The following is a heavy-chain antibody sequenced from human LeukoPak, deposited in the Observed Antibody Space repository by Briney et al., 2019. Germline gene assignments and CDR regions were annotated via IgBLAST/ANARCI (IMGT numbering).Heavy chain of an antibody. CDR3: AREQTGDQNFDY. CDR2: TYYRSKWYN. CDR1: GDSVSINTAA. J-gene: IGHJ4*02. D-gene: IGHD7-27*01. V-gene: IGHV6-1*01. Sequence: SQTLSLTCAISGDSVSINTAAWNWIRQSPSRGLEWLGSTYYRSKWYNNYAVSVKSRISINPDTSKNQFSLQLKSVTPEDTAVYYCAREQTGDQNFDYWGQGTLVTVSS.